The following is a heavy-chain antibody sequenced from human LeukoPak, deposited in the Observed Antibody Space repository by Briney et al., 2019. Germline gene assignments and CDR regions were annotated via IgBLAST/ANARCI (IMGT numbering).Heavy chain of an antibody. CDR2: IYTSGST. V-gene: IGHV4-4*07. J-gene: IGHJ6*03. CDR3: ARGWSQYYYYYYMDV. CDR1: GGSISSYY. Sequence: SETLSLTCTVSGGSISSYYWSWIRQPAGKGLEWIGRIYTSGSTNYNPSLKSRVTVSVDTSKNQFSLKLSSVTAADTAVYYCARGWSQYYYYYYMDVWGKGTTVTVSS. D-gene: IGHD2-8*01.